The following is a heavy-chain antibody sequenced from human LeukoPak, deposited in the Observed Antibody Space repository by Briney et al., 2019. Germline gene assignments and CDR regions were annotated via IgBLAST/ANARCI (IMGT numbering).Heavy chain of an antibody. J-gene: IGHJ4*02. CDR3: ARDEGLMVQGVPLHY. D-gene: IGHD3-10*01. CDR1: GYTFTGYY. CDR2: INPNSGDT. V-gene: IGHV1-2*02. Sequence: GASVKVSCKASGYTFTGYYIHWVRQAPGQGLEWMGCINPNSGDTNYAQMFQGRVTMTRDTSISTAYMELSSLRSDDTAVYYCARDEGLMVQGVPLHYWGQGTLVTVSS.